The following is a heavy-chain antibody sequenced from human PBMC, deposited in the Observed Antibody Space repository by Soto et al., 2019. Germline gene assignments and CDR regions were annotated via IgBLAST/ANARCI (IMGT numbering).Heavy chain of an antibody. J-gene: IGHJ5*02. V-gene: IGHV4-30-4*01. CDR3: ARAADEFTDIVLVPATPRWFDP. D-gene: IGHD2-2*01. CDR2: IYYSGST. Sequence: PSETLSLTCTVSGGSISSGDYYWSWIRQPPGKGLEWIGYIYYSGSTYYNPSLKSRVTISVDTSKNQFSLKLSSVTAADTAVYYCARAADEFTDIVLVPATPRWFDPWGQGTLVTVSS. CDR1: GGSISSGDYY.